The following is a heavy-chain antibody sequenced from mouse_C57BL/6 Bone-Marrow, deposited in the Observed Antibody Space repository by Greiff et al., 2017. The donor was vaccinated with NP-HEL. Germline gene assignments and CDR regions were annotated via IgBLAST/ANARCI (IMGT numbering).Heavy chain of an antibody. CDR3: AREGLEGEDAMDY. CDR2: IYPGSGNT. CDR1: GYSFTSYY. J-gene: IGHJ4*01. V-gene: IGHV1-66*01. Sequence: VQLKESGPELVKPGASVKISCKASGYSFTSYYIHWVKQRPGQGLEWIGWIYPGSGNTKYNEKFKGKATLTADTSSSTAYMQLSSLTSEDSAVYYCAREGLEGEDAMDYWGQGTSVTVSS. D-gene: IGHD2-2*01.